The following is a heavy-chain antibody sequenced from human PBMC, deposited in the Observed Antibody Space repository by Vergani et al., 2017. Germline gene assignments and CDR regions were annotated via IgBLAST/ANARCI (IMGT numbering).Heavy chain of an antibody. V-gene: IGHV4-39*07. CDR1: GGSISSSSYY. CDR2: IYYSGST. J-gene: IGHJ3*02. CDR3: ASCMVRGVTVNAFDI. D-gene: IGHD3-10*01. Sequence: QLQLQESGPGLVKPSETLSLTCTVSGGSISSSSYYWGWIRQPPGKGLEWIGSIYYSGSTYYNPSLKSRVTISVDTSKNQFSLKLSSVTAADTAVYYCASCMVRGVTVNAFDIWGQGTMVTVSS.